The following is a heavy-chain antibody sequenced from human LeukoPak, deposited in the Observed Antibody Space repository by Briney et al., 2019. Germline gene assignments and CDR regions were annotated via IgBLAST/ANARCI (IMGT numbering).Heavy chain of an antibody. CDR1: GGTFSSYA. Sequence: SVKVSCKASGGTFSSYAISWVRQAPGQGLEWMGGIIPIFGTANYAQKFQGRVTITADESTSTAYMELSSLRSEDTAVYYCARGVHDYSNPTWYFDLWGRGTLVTVSS. V-gene: IGHV1-69*01. CDR2: IIPIFGTA. D-gene: IGHD4-11*01. J-gene: IGHJ2*01. CDR3: ARGVHDYSNPTWYFDL.